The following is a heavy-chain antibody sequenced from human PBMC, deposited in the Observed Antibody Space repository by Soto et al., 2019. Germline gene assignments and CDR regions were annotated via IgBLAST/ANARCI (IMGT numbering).Heavy chain of an antibody. CDR1: GGPFSSYA. CDR3: AREWEITGIDY. Sequence: SVKVSFKACGGPFSSYAISSVRQAPGQGLEWMGGIIPIFGTANYAQKFQGRVTITADESTSTAYMELSSLRSEDTAVYYCAREWEITGIDYWGQGTLVTVSS. CDR2: IIPIFGTA. J-gene: IGHJ4*02. D-gene: IGHD1-26*01. V-gene: IGHV1-69*13.